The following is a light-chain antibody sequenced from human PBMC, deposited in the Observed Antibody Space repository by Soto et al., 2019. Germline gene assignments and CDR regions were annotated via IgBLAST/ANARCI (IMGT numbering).Light chain of an antibody. CDR2: EDD. CDR1: SGSIASNY. J-gene: IGLJ2*01. Sequence: NFMLTQPHSVSESPGKTVTISCTRTSGSIASNYVQWYQQRPGSAPTTVIYEDDQRPSGVPGRFSGSIDRSSNSASLTISGLKTEDEADYYCQSYNKIIGVFGGGTKLTVL. V-gene: IGLV6-57*04. CDR3: QSYNKIIGV.